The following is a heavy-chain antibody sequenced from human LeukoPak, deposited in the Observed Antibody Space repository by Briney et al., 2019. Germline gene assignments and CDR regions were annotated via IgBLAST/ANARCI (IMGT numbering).Heavy chain of an antibody. D-gene: IGHD3-16*01. J-gene: IGHJ6*03. Sequence: PGGSLRLSCAASGFTFSSYGMHWVRQAPGKGLEWVAFIRYDGSNKYYADSVKGRFTISRDNSKNTLYLQMNSLRAEDTAVYYCAKDSVWAYYYYYYMDVWGKGTTVTVSS. CDR1: GFTFSSYG. V-gene: IGHV3-30*02. CDR2: IRYDGSNK. CDR3: AKDSVWAYYYYYYMDV.